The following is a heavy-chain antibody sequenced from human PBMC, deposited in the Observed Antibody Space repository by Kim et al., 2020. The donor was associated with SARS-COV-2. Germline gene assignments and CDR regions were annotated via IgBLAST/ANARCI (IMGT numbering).Heavy chain of an antibody. CDR2: VYHSGTT. Sequence: SETLSLTCTVSGGSISPISSSSSYYWGWIRQSPGKGLEWIGSVYHSGTTYYNPSLKSRITISVYTSKNPFSLKPSSVTAADTAVYYCARLQSSSWYFDYWGQGTLVTVSS. D-gene: IGHD6-13*01. CDR3: ARLQSSSWYFDY. V-gene: IGHV4-39*01. CDR1: GGSISPISSSSSYY. J-gene: IGHJ4*02.